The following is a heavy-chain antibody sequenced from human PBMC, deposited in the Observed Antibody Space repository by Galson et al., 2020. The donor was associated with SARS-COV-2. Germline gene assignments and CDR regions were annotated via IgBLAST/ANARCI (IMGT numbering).Heavy chain of an antibody. Sequence: ASVKVSCKASGYIFTNYGISWVRQAPGQGLEWMGWISTYNGNTNYAQHLQGRVTMTTDTSTSTAYMELRSLRSDDTAVFYCARDLGRYEVDYGDYGNWFDPWGQGTLVTVSS. V-gene: IGHV1-18*01. CDR3: ARDLGRYEVDYGDYGNWFDP. CDR2: ISTYNGNT. J-gene: IGHJ5*02. D-gene: IGHD4-17*01. CDR1: GYIFTNYG.